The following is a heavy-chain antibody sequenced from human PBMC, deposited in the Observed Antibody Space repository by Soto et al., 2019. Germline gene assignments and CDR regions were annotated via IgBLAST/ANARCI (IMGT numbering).Heavy chain of an antibody. Sequence: QVQLVQSGTEVKKPASSVKVSCEASGGTFSSYTISWVRQAPGQVREWMGRIIPILGIANYAQKLQGRVTIPADKSPSTAYMGLSRLRSANTAVYYWARGREPVAGTSYGRYYWCQGTLVTVSS. CDR1: GGTFSSYT. D-gene: IGHD6-19*01. CDR3: ARGREPVAGTSYGRYY. J-gene: IGHJ4*02. CDR2: IIPILGIA. V-gene: IGHV1-69*02.